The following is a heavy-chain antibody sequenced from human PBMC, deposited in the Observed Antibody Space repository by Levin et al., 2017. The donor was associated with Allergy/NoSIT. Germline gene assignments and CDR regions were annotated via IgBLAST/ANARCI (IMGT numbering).Heavy chain of an antibody. CDR3: ARVSDYDGSGFFDY. J-gene: IGHJ4*02. CDR1: GFTFSDHY. V-gene: IGHV3-11*01. CDR2: IGSSGSAI. D-gene: IGHD3-22*01. Sequence: GGSLRLSCAASGFTFSDHYMTWVRQAPGKGLEWVSYIGSSGSAIYYADSVKGRFTISRDNAKNSLYLQMNSLSAEDTAVYYCARVSDYDGSGFFDYWGQGTLVSVSS.